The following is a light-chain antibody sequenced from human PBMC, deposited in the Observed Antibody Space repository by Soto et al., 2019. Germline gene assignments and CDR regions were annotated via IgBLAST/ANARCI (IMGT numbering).Light chain of an antibody. Sequence: QSALTQPRSVSGSPGQSVTISCTGTSSDIGAYNYVSWYQQHPGKAPKLMLYDVSQRPSGVPDRFSGSKSGNTASLTISGLQAEDEADYYCCSYAGTYTYVFGTGTKVTVL. J-gene: IGLJ1*01. CDR3: CSYAGTYTYV. V-gene: IGLV2-11*01. CDR1: SSDIGAYNY. CDR2: DVS.